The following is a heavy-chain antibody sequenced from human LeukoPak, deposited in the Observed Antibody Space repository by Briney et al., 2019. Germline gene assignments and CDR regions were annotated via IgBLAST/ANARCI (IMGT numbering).Heavy chain of an antibody. CDR1: GFTFSSYV. CDR3: ASKARIPPTLYGSGIYYLGKNWFDP. D-gene: IGHD3-10*01. CDR2: ISYDGSNK. Sequence: GRSLRLSCAASGFTFSSYVMHWVRQAPGKGLEWVAIISYDGSNKYYADSVKGRFTISRDNSKNTLYLQMNSLGAEDTAVYYCASKARIPPTLYGSGIYYLGKNWFDPWGQGPLVPVSS. V-gene: IGHV3-30*04. J-gene: IGHJ5*02.